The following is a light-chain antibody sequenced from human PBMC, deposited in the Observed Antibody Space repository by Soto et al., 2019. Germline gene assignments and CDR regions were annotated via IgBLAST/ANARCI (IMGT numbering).Light chain of an antibody. J-gene: IGLJ3*02. CDR3: AAWDDSLNGRV. Sequence: QSVLTQPPSASGTPGQRVTISCSGSSSNIGSNTVNWYQQLQGTAPKLLIYSNNQRPSGVPDRVSGSKSGTSASLAISGLQSEDEADYYCAAWDDSLNGRVFGGGTKLTVL. CDR2: SNN. V-gene: IGLV1-44*01. CDR1: SSNIGSNT.